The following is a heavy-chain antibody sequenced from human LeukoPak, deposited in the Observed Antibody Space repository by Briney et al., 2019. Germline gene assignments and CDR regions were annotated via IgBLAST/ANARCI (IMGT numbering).Heavy chain of an antibody. CDR2: IYYSGST. D-gene: IGHD2-15*01. Sequence: SQTLSLTCIVSGGSISSGDYYWSWIRQPPGKGLEWIGYIYYSGSTYYNPSLKSRVTISVDTSKNQFSLKLSSVTAADTAVYYCARRMPQNWFDPWGQGTLVTVSS. V-gene: IGHV4-30-4*01. J-gene: IGHJ5*02. CDR3: ARRMPQNWFDP. CDR1: GGSISSGDYY.